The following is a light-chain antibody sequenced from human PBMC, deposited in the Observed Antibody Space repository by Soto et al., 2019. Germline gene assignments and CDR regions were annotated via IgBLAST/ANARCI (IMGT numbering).Light chain of an antibody. CDR1: QSVSSSY. V-gene: IGKV3D-20*01. Sequence: IALTQSPAILALSPGDRATLSCRASQSVSSSYLAWYQHKPGLAPRLLIYDASSRATVIPDRFSGSGSGTDFTLTISRLEPEDFAVYYCQQYGSSPRTFGQGTKVDNK. CDR3: QQYGSSPRT. CDR2: DAS. J-gene: IGKJ1*01.